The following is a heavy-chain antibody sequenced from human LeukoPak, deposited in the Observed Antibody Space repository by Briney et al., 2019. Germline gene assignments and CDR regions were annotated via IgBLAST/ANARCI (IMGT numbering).Heavy chain of an antibody. CDR3: ARRGSGTYSFDY. D-gene: IGHD3-10*01. Sequence: PGGSLRLSCAASGFTFSSYWMTWVRQAPGKGLEWVAVVWSDGNNKYFADSVKGRFTISRDNSENTLYLQMNSLTAEDTAVYYCARRGSGTYSFDYWGQGTLVSVSS. CDR1: GFTFSSYW. V-gene: IGHV3-33*08. J-gene: IGHJ4*02. CDR2: VWSDGNNK.